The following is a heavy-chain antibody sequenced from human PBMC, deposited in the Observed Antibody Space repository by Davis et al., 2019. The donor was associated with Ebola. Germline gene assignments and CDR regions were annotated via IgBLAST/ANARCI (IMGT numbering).Heavy chain of an antibody. V-gene: IGHV1-18*04. J-gene: IGHJ4*02. D-gene: IGHD3-9*01. CDR2: ISGFNTNT. CDR3: ARAPNYDVLTGTSSYYSDC. CDR1: GYTFTSYG. Sequence: ASVKVSCKSSGYTFTSYGLVWVRQAPGLGLEWMGWISGFNTNTNFAQKFQGRVTVSKDTSTNTAYMDLRSLTSDDTAIYYCARAPNYDVLTGTSSYYSDCWGQGTLVTVSS.